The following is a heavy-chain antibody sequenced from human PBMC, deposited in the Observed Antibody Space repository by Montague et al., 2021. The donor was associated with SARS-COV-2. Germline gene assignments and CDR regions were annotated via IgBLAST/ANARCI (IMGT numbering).Heavy chain of an antibody. Sequence: CAISGDSVSSNSAAWNWTRQSPSRGLEWLGRTYYRSKWYNEYAVSVKSRITINPDTSKNQFSLQLNSVTPEDTAVYYCARDDPYCTNGVCYTGNWFDPWGQGTLVTVSS. CDR2: TYYRSKWYN. CDR3: ARDDPYCTNGVCYTGNWFDP. CDR1: GDSVSSNSAA. V-gene: IGHV6-1*01. J-gene: IGHJ5*02. D-gene: IGHD2-8*01.